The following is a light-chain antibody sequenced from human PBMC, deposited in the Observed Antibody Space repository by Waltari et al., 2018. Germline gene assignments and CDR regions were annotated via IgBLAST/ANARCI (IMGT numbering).Light chain of an antibody. V-gene: IGKV4-1*01. CDR2: WAS. Sequence: DIVMTQSPDSLAVSLGERATINCKSSQNVLYSSNNKNYLAWYQQKPGQPPKLLIYWASTRESGVPDRFSGSGSGTDFTLTISSLQAEDVAVYYCQQYYSTLPYTFGQGTKLEI. CDR1: QNVLYSSNNKNY. J-gene: IGKJ2*01. CDR3: QQYYSTLPYT.